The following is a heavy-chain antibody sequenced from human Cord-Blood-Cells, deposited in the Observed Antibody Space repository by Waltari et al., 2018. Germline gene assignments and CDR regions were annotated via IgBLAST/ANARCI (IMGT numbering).Heavy chain of an antibody. CDR1: GYTFTSYY. Sequence: QVQLVQSGAEVKKPGASVKVSCKASGYTFTSYYMLWVRQAPGQGLEWMGIINPSGGSTSYAQKFQGRVTMTRDTSTSTVYMELSSLRSEDTAVYYCARSDRSELVVVAATLDYWGQGTLVTVSS. CDR2: INPSGGST. D-gene: IGHD2-15*01. V-gene: IGHV1-46*01. CDR3: ARSDRSELVVVAATLDY. J-gene: IGHJ4*02.